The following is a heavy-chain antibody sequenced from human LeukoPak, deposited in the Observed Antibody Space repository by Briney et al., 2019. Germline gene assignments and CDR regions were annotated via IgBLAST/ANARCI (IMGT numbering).Heavy chain of an antibody. CDR2: ISGSGGST. CDR3: AKDDGSYPYYYYYYGMDV. V-gene: IGHV3-23*01. Sequence: GGSLRLSCAASGFTFSSYAMSWVRQAPGKGLEWVSAISGSGGSTYYADSVKGRLTISRDNSKNTLYLQMNSLRAEDTAVYYCAKDDGSYPYYYYYYGMDVWGQGTTVTVSS. CDR1: GFTFSSYA. D-gene: IGHD1-26*01. J-gene: IGHJ6*02.